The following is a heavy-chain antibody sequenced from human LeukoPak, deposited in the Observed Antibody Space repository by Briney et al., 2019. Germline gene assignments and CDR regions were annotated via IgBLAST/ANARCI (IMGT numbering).Heavy chain of an antibody. V-gene: IGHV3-74*01. J-gene: IGHJ4*02. CDR1: GYTFSRYW. D-gene: IGHD3-10*01. Sequence: TGGSLRLSCAASGYTFSRYWMHWVRQGPGKGLVWVSRINEDGSSTSYAESVRGRFTISRDNAKNTLYLQMNSLRAEDAAVYYCTTVTFGARDSWGQGTLVTVSS. CDR3: TTVTFGARDS. CDR2: INEDGSST.